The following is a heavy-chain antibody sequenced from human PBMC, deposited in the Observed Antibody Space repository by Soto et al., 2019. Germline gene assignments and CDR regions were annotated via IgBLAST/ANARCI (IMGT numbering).Heavy chain of an antibody. CDR3: ATESGSTYGYFDY. Sequence: SETLSLTCTVSGGSVTSDEDYWSWIRQSPGKGLEWIGYISNSGSTGYNPSLKTRLSISVDRSKNQFTLRLTSVTAADTAVYFCATESGSTYGYFDYWGQGTQVTVSS. CDR1: GGSVTSDEDY. V-gene: IGHV4-30-4*01. J-gene: IGHJ4*02. CDR2: ISNSGST. D-gene: IGHD4-17*01.